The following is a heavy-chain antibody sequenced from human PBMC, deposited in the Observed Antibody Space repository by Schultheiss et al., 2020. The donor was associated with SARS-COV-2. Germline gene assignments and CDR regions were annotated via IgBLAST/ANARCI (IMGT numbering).Heavy chain of an antibody. CDR2: IYHSGST. D-gene: IGHD1-26*01. Sequence: SSTLSLTCAVSGYSISSGYYWGWIRQPPGKGLEWIGSIYHSGSTYYNPSLKSRVTISVDTSKNQFSLKLTSVTAADTAVYYCARFPSGGSSDYWGQGTLVTVSS. V-gene: IGHV4-38-2*01. CDR1: GYSISSGYY. CDR3: ARFPSGGSSDY. J-gene: IGHJ4*02.